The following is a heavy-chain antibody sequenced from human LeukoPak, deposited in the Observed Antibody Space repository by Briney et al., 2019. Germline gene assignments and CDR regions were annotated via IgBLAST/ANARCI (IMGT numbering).Heavy chain of an antibody. J-gene: IGHJ6*03. CDR1: GFTFSSYA. D-gene: IGHD3-9*01. V-gene: IGHV3-23*01. CDR2: ISDSGGST. CDR3: AKYVRRGLHTIFGGYYYMDV. Sequence: GGSLRLSCAASGFTFSSYAMSWVRQAPGKGLEWVSAISDSGGSTYYADSVKGRFTISRDNSKNTLYLQMNSLRAEDTAVFYCAKYVRRGLHTIFGGYYYMDVWGKGATVTVSS.